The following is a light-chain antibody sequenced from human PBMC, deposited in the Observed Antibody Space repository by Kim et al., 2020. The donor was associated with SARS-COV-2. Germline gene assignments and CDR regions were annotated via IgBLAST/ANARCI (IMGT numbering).Light chain of an antibody. J-gene: IGKJ2*01. Sequence: EIVLTQSPGTLSLSPGERATLSCRASQSVSSSYLAWYQQKPGQAPRLLIYGASSRATGIPDRFSGSGSGTDFTLTISRLEPEDFAVYYCQQYGISPLYTFDQGTKLEIK. CDR2: GAS. CDR1: QSVSSSY. V-gene: IGKV3-20*01. CDR3: QQYGISPLYT.